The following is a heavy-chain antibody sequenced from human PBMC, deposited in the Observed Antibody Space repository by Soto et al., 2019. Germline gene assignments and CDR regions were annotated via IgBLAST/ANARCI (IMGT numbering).Heavy chain of an antibody. Sequence: QVQLQESGPGLVKPSQTLSLTCTVSGASMSSGGYYWTWLRQSPGKGLEWIGYIYYSGSSYYNPSLESRVAISLDPSRSQFALTLHSVTAADTARYYCARDRHNNFFDPWGQGTLVTVSS. V-gene: IGHV4-31*03. CDR2: IYYSGSS. CDR3: ARDRHNNFFDP. J-gene: IGHJ5*02. D-gene: IGHD6-6*01. CDR1: GASMSSGGYY.